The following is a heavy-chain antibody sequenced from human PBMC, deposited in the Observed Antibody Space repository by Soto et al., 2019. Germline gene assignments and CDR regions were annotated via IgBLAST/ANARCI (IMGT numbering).Heavy chain of an antibody. J-gene: IGHJ3*02. CDR3: ARGYCSGGSCYSAAFDI. V-gene: IGHV4-59*01. Sequence: PSETLSLTCTVSGGSISSYYWSWIRQPPGKGLEWIGYIYYSGSTNYNPSIKSRVTISIDTSKNQFSLKLSSVTAADTSVYYCARGYCSGGSCYSAAFDIWGQGTMVT. CDR2: IYYSGST. CDR1: GGSISSYY. D-gene: IGHD2-15*01.